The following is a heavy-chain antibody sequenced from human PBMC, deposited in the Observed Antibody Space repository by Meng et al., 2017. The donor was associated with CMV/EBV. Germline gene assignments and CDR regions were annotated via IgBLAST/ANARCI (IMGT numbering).Heavy chain of an antibody. CDR1: GFTFSSYE. CDR3: ARVAFGELYPRH. J-gene: IGHJ4*02. CDR2: ISSSGSTI. V-gene: IGHV3-48*03. D-gene: IGHD3-10*01. Sequence: GGSLRLSCAASGFTFSSYEMNWVRQAPGKGLEWVSYISSSGSTIYYADSVKGRFTISRDNAKNSLYLQMNSLRAEDTAVYYCARVAFGELYPRHWGQGTLVTVSS.